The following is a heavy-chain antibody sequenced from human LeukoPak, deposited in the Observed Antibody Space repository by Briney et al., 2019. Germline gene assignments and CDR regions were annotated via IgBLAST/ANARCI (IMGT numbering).Heavy chain of an antibody. CDR1: GFTVSSNY. V-gene: IGHV3-53*01. Sequence: PGGSLRLSCAASGFTVSSNYMGWVRQAPGKGLEWVSVIYRGGNTYYTDSVKGRFTISRDNSKNTLYLQMNTLRAEDTAVYYCARGHSSGWFFDYWGQGTLVTVSS. CDR3: ARGHSSGWFFDY. CDR2: IYRGGNT. D-gene: IGHD6-19*01. J-gene: IGHJ4*02.